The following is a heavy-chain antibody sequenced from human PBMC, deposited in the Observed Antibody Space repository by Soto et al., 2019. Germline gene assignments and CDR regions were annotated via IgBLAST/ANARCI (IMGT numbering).Heavy chain of an antibody. CDR2: INHSGST. CDR1: GGSFSGYY. J-gene: IGHJ4*02. CDR3: ARGRTLITGTSLDY. D-gene: IGHD1-20*01. V-gene: IGHV4-34*01. Sequence: SETLSLTCAVYGGSFSGYYWTWIRQPPGKGLEWIGEINHSGSTNYKPSLRSRVTISVDTSKNRLSLKVNSVTAADTAVYYCARGRTLITGTSLDYWGQGTLVTVSS.